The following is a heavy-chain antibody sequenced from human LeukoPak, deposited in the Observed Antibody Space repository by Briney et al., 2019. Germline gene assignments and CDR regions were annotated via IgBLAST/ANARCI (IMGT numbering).Heavy chain of an antibody. V-gene: IGHV1-69*10. CDR1: GGTFSSYA. CDR2: IIPIFGIA. Sequence: VASVKVSCKASGGTFSSYAISWVRQAPGQGLEWMGRIIPIFGIANYAQKFQGRVTITADKSTSTAYMELSSLRSEDTAVYYCARTMVRGVMSMYYFDYWGQGTLVTVSS. J-gene: IGHJ4*02. CDR3: ARTMVRGVMSMYYFDY. D-gene: IGHD3-10*01.